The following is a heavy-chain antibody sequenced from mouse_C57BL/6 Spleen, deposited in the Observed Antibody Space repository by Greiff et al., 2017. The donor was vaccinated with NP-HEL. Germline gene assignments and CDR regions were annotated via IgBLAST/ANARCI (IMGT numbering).Heavy chain of an antibody. CDR2: ISYDGSN. CDR3: ASGYGSSLYFDV. Sequence: EVKLQESGPGLVKPSQSLSLTCSVTGYSITSGYYWNWIRQFPGNKLEWMGYISYDGSNNYNTSLKNRISITRDTSKNQFFLKLNSVTTEDTATYYCASGYGSSLYFDVWGTGTTVTVSS. J-gene: IGHJ1*03. V-gene: IGHV3-6*01. CDR1: GYSITSGYY. D-gene: IGHD1-1*01.